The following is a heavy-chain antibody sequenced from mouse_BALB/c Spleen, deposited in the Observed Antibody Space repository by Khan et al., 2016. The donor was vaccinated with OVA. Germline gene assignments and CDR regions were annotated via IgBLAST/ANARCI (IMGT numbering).Heavy chain of an antibody. Sequence: EVKLEVSGAELVKPRASVKLSCTASGFNIKDTYMHWVKQRPEQGLEWIGRIDPANGNTKYDPKFQGKATITADTSSNTAYLQLSSLTSEDTAVYYCARDYWDVFAYWGQGTLVTVSA. D-gene: IGHD4-1*01. CDR3: ARDYWDVFAY. CDR1: GFNIKDTY. J-gene: IGHJ3*01. CDR2: IDPANGNT. V-gene: IGHV14-3*02.